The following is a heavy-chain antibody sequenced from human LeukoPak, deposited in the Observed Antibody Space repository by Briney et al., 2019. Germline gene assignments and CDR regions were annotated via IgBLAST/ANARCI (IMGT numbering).Heavy chain of an antibody. Sequence: PGGSLRLSCAASGFSFRNYWMSWVRQVPGKGLEWVANIKQEGGEIYYVDSVKGRFTISRDNAKNSLFLQMNSLRVEDTAIYYCARDKIVGATNFDCWGQGTLVTASS. V-gene: IGHV3-7*03. J-gene: IGHJ4*02. CDR1: GFSFRNYW. CDR3: ARDKIVGATNFDC. CDR2: IKQEGGEI. D-gene: IGHD1-26*01.